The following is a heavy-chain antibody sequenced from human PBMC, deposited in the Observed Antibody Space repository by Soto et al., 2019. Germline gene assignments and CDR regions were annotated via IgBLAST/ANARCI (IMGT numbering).Heavy chain of an antibody. V-gene: IGHV3-21*01. J-gene: IGHJ4*02. CDR3: ARVKQLRGIDY. Sequence: LRLSCTASGFTFSSYSLNWVRQAPGKGLEWVSSISSSSSYIYYGDSVKGRFTISRDNAKNSLYLQMSSLRAEDTAVYCCARVKQLRGIDYWGQGTLVTVSS. CDR1: GFTFSSYS. CDR2: ISSSSSYI. D-gene: IGHD6-13*01.